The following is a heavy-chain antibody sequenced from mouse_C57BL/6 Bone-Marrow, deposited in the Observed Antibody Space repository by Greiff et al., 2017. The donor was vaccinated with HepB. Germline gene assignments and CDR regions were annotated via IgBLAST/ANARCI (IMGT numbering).Heavy chain of an antibody. CDR1: GYTFTSYW. V-gene: IGHV1-74*01. J-gene: IGHJ1*03. Sequence: VQLQQPGAELVKPGASVKVSCKASGYTFTSYWMHWVKQRPGQGLEWIGRIHPSDSDTNYNQKFKGKATLTVDKSSSTAYMQLSSLTSEDSAVYYCAKPLYYGSSYWYFDVWGTGTTVTVSS. CDR3: AKPLYYGSSYWYFDV. D-gene: IGHD1-1*01. CDR2: IHPSDSDT.